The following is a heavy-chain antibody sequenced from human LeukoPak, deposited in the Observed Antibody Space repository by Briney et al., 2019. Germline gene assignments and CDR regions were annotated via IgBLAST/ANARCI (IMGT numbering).Heavy chain of an antibody. Sequence: SVKVSCKASGFTFTSTAVQWVRQARGQRLEWIGWIVVGSGDTNYAQKFQERVTLTRDMSTSTAYMELSSLRSEDTAVYYCAAKTYYYDKGDVIDIWGPGTMVTVSS. CDR3: AAKTYYYDKGDVIDI. V-gene: IGHV1-58*01. D-gene: IGHD3-22*01. J-gene: IGHJ3*02. CDR1: GFTFTSTA. CDR2: IVVGSGDT.